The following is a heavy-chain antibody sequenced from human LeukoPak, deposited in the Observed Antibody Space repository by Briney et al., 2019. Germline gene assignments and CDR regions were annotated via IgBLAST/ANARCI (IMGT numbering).Heavy chain of an antibody. J-gene: IGHJ4*01. CDR1: GFTFSNHW. Sequence: GGSLRLSCAASGFTFSNHWMHWVRQVPGKGLVWVSRSDGGGSSTSYSDSVKGRFSISRDNAKSTLYLQMNGLRAEDTAVYYRARGPPSSGGAYVGDYWGHGTLVTVSP. D-gene: IGHD3-22*01. V-gene: IGHV3-74*01. CDR3: ARGPPSSGGAYVGDY. CDR2: SDGGGSST.